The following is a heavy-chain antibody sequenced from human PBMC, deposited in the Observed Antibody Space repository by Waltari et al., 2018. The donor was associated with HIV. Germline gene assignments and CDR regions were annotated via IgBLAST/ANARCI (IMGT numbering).Heavy chain of an antibody. CDR2: ISSSSSTI. Sequence: EVQLVESGGGLVQPGGSLRLSCAASGFTFSSYSMNWVRQAPGKGREWVSYISSSSSTIYYADSVKGRFTISRDNAKNSLYLQMNSLRAEDTAVYYCARDDYGMDVWGQGTTVTVSS. CDR3: ARDDYGMDV. CDR1: GFTFSSYS. J-gene: IGHJ6*02. V-gene: IGHV3-48*04.